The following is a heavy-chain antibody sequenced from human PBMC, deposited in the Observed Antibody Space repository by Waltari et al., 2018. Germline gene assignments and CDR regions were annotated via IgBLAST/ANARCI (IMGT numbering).Heavy chain of an antibody. CDR3: ASPVGAMVDY. Sequence: QLQLQESGPGLVKPSETLSLTCTVPGGSISSSSYYWGWIRQPPGKGLEWIGSIYYRGSTYYNPSLKSRVTISVDTSKNQFSLKLSSVTAADTAVYYCASPVGAMVDYWGQGTLVTVSS. CDR2: IYYRGST. CDR1: GGSISSSSYY. J-gene: IGHJ4*02. V-gene: IGHV4-39*01. D-gene: IGHD1-26*01.